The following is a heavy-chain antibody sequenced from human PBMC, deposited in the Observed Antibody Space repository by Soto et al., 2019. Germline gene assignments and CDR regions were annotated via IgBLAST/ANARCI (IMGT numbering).Heavy chain of an antibody. Sequence: EVQLVESGGGLVQPGGSLRLSCAASGFTFSTYWMSWVRQAPGKGLEWVADIKQDGSEKYFLDSVKGRFTISRDNAKNAPYLQVNSLRAEGTAVYYWARVVEDPWRGDLGPFDYWGQGTLVTVSS. CDR2: IKQDGSEK. J-gene: IGHJ4*02. V-gene: IGHV3-7*04. CDR1: GFTFSTYW. CDR3: ARVVEDPWRGDLGPFDY. D-gene: IGHD3-16*01.